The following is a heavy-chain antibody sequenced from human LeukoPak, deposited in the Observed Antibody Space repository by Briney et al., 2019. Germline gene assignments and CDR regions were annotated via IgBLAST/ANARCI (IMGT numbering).Heavy chain of an antibody. V-gene: IGHV4-59*06. Sequence: SETLSLTCTVSGGSISSYYWSWIRQHPGKGLEWIGYIYYSGSTYYNPSLKSRVTISVDTSKNQFSLKLSSVTAADTAVYYCATYRMGDYDILTGYIPWGQGTLVTVSS. CDR3: ATYRMGDYDILTGYIP. D-gene: IGHD3-9*01. J-gene: IGHJ5*02. CDR1: GGSISSYY. CDR2: IYYSGST.